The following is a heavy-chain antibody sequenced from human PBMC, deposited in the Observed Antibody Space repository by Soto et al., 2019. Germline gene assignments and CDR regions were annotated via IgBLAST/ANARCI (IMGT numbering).Heavy chain of an antibody. Sequence: SVKVSCKASGDTFSSYAISWVRQAPGQGLEWMGGIIPIFGTANYAQKFKGRVTITADKSTSTAYMELISLRSEDTAMYYCARGWYYYDSSGYAFDYWGQGTQVTSPQ. D-gene: IGHD3-22*01. V-gene: IGHV1-69*06. J-gene: IGHJ4*02. CDR1: GDTFSSYA. CDR2: IIPIFGTA. CDR3: ARGWYYYDSSGYAFDY.